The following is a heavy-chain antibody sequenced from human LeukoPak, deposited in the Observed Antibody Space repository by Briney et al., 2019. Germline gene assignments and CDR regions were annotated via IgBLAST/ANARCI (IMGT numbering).Heavy chain of an antibody. CDR3: ARPLVGDALDY. CDR2: ISYDGSNK. J-gene: IGHJ4*02. CDR1: GFTFKSYA. V-gene: IGHV3-30-3*01. D-gene: IGHD1-26*01. Sequence: GGSLRLSCAASGFTFKSYAMHWVRQAPGKGLEWVALISYDGSNKYYADSVKGRFTISRDNSKNTLHLQMNSLRAEDTAVYYCARPLVGDALDYWGQGTLVTVSS.